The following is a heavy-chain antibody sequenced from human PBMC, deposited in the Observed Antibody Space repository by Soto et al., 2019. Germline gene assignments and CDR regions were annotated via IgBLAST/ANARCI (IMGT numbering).Heavy chain of an antibody. J-gene: IGHJ4*02. CDR3: ARLAPLPHIVVATATPSSLDY. CDR1: GYSFTSYW. D-gene: IGHD2-21*02. Sequence: PGESLKISCKGSGYSFTSYWIGWVRQMPGKGLEWMGIIYPGDSDTRYSPSFQGQVTISADKSISTAYLQWSSLKASDTAMYYCARLAPLPHIVVATATPSSLDYWGQGTLVTVSS. V-gene: IGHV5-51*01. CDR2: IYPGDSDT.